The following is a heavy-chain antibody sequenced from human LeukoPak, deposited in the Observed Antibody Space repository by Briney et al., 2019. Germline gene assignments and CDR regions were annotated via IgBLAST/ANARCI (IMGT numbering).Heavy chain of an antibody. CDR3: ARDARSTSCCYGMDV. D-gene: IGHD2-2*01. CDR1: GFTFSSYW. J-gene: IGHJ6*02. CDR2: IKQDGSEK. V-gene: IGHV3-7*01. Sequence: PGGSLRLSCAASGFTFSSYWMSWVRQAPGKGLEWVANIKQDGSEKYYVDSVKGRFTISRDNAKNSLYLQMNSLRAEDTAVYYCARDARSTSCCYGMDVWGQGTTVTVSS.